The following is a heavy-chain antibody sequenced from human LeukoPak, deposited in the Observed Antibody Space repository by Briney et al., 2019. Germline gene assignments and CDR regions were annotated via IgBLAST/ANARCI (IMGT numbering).Heavy chain of an antibody. CDR2: INPNSGGT. V-gene: IGHV1-2*02. J-gene: IGHJ4*02. CDR3: ARDYGQWLVHSYYFDY. D-gene: IGHD6-19*01. CDR1: GYTFTGYY. Sequence: GASVKVSCKASGYTFTGYYMHWVRQAPGQGLEWMGWINPNSGGTNYAQKFQGRVTMTRDTSISTAYMELSRLRSDDTAVYYCARDYGQWLVHSYYFDYWGQGTLVTVSS.